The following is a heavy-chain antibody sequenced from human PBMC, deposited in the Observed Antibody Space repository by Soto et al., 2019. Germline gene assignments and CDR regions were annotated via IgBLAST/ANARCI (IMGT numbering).Heavy chain of an antibody. CDR3: AKDINVYDRPHPSFDY. Sequence: ALRVSCEAFGLPFVDNAMNWVRQAPGKGLEWVSGISGNSGSIGYADSVKGRFTISRDNAKNSLYLQMNSLRAEDTALYYCAKDINVYDRPHPSFDYWGQGTQVTVSS. D-gene: IGHD3-22*01. CDR1: GLPFVDNA. V-gene: IGHV3-9*01. J-gene: IGHJ4*02. CDR2: ISGNSGSI.